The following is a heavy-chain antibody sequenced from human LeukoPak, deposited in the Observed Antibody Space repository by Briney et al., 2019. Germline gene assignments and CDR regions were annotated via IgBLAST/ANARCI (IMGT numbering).Heavy chain of an antibody. J-gene: IGHJ4*02. Sequence: RTSETLSLTCAVYGGSFSGYYWSWIRQPPGKGLEWIGEINHSGSTNYNPSLKSRVTISVDTSKNQFSLKLSSVTAADTAVYYCASRSLVGATRRWGQGTLVTVSS. D-gene: IGHD1-26*01. CDR1: GGSFSGYY. CDR2: INHSGST. V-gene: IGHV4-34*01. CDR3: ASRSLVGATRR.